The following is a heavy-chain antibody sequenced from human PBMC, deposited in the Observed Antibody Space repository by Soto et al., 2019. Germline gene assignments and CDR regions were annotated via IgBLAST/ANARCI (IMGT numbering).Heavy chain of an antibody. CDR2: ISWDSATV. D-gene: IGHD3-9*01. Sequence: EVQLVESGGGLVQPGRSLRLSCSASGFTFDDGAMHWVRQAPGKGPEWVSGISWDSATVGYAESVKGRFTITRDDAKNSLYLQMDSLRREDTALYYCVQGRYPTMATPLDHWGQGTLVTVSS. CDR3: VQGRYPTMATPLDH. J-gene: IGHJ5*02. CDR1: GFTFDDGA. V-gene: IGHV3-9*01.